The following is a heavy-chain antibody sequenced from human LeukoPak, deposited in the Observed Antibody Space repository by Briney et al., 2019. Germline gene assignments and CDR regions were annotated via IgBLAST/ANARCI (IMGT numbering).Heavy chain of an antibody. D-gene: IGHD2-2*01. J-gene: IGHJ5*02. Sequence: PSETLSLTCTVSGGSISSHYWSWIRQPPGKGLEWIGYIYYSGSTNYNPSLKSRVTISVDTSKNQFSLKLSSVTAADTAVYYCAARQIYCRSSSCYFDPWGQGTLVTVSS. V-gene: IGHV4-59*11. CDR1: GGSISSHY. CDR2: IYYSGST. CDR3: AARQIYCRSSSCYFDP.